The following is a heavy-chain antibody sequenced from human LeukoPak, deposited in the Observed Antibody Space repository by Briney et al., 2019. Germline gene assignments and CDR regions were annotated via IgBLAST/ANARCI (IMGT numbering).Heavy chain of an antibody. J-gene: IGHJ4*02. V-gene: IGHV3-23*01. CDR1: GFTFSSYA. CDR3: AKDIKGGYYAISGYYFDY. Sequence: GGSLRLSCAASGFTFSSYAMSWVRQAPGKGLEWVSAISGSGGSTYYADTGKGRFTISRDNSKNTLYLQMNSLRAEDTAVYYCAKDIKGGYYAISGYYFDYWGQGTLVTVSS. D-gene: IGHD3-22*01. CDR2: ISGSGGST.